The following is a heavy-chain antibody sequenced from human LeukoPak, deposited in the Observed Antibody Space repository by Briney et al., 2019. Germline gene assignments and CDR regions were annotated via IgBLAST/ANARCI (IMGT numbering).Heavy chain of an antibody. CDR3: ARTYSGYVGGALANWFDP. CDR1: GFTVSSNY. V-gene: IGHV3-53*01. CDR2: IYSGGNT. J-gene: IGHJ5*02. Sequence: GGSLRLSCAASGFTVSSNYMSWVRQAPGKGLEWVSVIYSGGNTYYADSVKGRFTISRDNSKNTLYLQMNSLRAEDTAVYYCARTYSGYVGGALANWFDPWGQGTLVTVSS. D-gene: IGHD5-12*01.